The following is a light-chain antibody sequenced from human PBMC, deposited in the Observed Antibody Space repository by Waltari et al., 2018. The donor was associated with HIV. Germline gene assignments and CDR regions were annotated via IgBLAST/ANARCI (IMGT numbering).Light chain of an antibody. CDR2: TTS. J-gene: IGKJ1*01. CDR3: QQGYNTPPWT. Sequence: DIQMTQSPSSLSASIGDRFTITCRASKNIDKYLNWYQQKAGKAPKLLIYTTSNLQSGVPSRFSGSGSGTEFTLTISSLQPEDLATYYCQQGYNTPPWTFAPGTKVEVK. V-gene: IGKV1-39*01. CDR1: KNIDKY.